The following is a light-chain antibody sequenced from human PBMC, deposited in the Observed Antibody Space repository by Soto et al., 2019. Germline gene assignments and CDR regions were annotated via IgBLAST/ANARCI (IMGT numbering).Light chain of an antibody. J-gene: IGKJ5*01. V-gene: IGKV1-9*01. CDR1: QGISSY. CDR2: AAS. Sequence: DIQLSQTTSFLSASVGDRVTITCRSSQGISSYLAWYQQKSGKVPKLLMYAASSLQSGVPSRFSGGGSGTEVTLTIRSVQPEDFATYYCKRLNGYPHFPFGKGTRLEIK. CDR3: KRLNGYPHFP.